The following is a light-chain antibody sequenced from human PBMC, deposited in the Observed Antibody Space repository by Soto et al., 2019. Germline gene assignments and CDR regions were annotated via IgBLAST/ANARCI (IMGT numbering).Light chain of an antibody. V-gene: IGLV1-44*01. CDR3: AAWDDRLNGPI. CDR1: SSNIGSNA. CDR2: NNN. Sequence: QPVLTQSSSASGTPGQRATISCSGSSSNIGSNAVYWYQQLPGTAPKLLIYNNNERPSGVPDRFSGSKSGTSASLAISGLQSDDEADYYCAAWDDRLNGPIFGGGTKLTVL. J-gene: IGLJ2*01.